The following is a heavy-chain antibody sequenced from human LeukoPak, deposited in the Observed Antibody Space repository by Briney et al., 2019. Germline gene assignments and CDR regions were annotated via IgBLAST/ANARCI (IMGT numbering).Heavy chain of an antibody. CDR2: IYYSGST. CDR3: ARLVSGTGYTSINDAFDI. V-gene: IGHV4-39*01. CDR1: GGSISSSSYY. D-gene: IGHD6-13*01. Sequence: TSETLSLTCTVSGGSISSSSYYWGWIRQPPGKGLEWIGRIYYSGSTYYNPSLKSGVTISVDTSKNQFSLKLSSVTAADTAVYYCARLVSGTGYTSINDAFDICGQGTMVTVSS. J-gene: IGHJ3*02.